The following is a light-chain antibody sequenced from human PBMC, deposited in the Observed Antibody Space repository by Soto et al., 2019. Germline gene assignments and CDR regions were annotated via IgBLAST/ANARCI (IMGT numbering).Light chain of an antibody. J-gene: IGKJ4*02. V-gene: IGKV1-12*01. CDR2: TAS. CDR1: QGISSL. CDR3: QQANSFPLT. Sequence: DIQMTQSPSSVSASVGDRVTITCRASQGISSLLAWYQQKPGKAPNLLIHTASSLQSGVPARFSGSGSGTDFTLTSSSLQPVDFATYYCQQANSFPLTCGGGTKVEIK.